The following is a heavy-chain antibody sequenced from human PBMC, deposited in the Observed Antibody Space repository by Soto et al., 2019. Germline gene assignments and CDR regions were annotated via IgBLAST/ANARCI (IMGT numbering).Heavy chain of an antibody. CDR1: GGTFSSYA. CDR2: IIPTFGTA. D-gene: IGHD3-22*01. J-gene: IGHJ5*02. CDR3: ARVPRYDSSGYYPQGWFDP. Sequence: SVKVSCKASGGTFSSYAISWVRQAPGQGLEWMGGIIPTFGTANYAQKFQGRVTITADKSTSTAYMELSSLRSEDTAVYYCARVPRYDSSGYYPQGWFDPWGQGTLVTVSS. V-gene: IGHV1-69*06.